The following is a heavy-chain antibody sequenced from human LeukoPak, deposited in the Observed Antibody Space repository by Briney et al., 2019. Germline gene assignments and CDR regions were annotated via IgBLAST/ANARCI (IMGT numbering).Heavy chain of an antibody. J-gene: IGHJ3*02. CDR1: GYSISDGYY. D-gene: IGHD3-9*01. CDR3: ARVAERTWLPYDAAFDI. CDR2: IYHGGST. Sequence: SQTLSLTCTVSGYSISDGYYWGWIRQPPGKGLEWIATIYHGGSTYYNPSLESRVTISLDTSKNHFSLNLTSVTAADTAMYYCARVAERTWLPYDAAFDIWGRGTMVTVSS. V-gene: IGHV4-38-2*02.